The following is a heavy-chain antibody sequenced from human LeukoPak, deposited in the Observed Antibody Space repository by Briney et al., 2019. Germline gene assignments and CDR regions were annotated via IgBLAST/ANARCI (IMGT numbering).Heavy chain of an antibody. CDR2: INPNSGGT. V-gene: IGHV1-2*06. J-gene: IGHJ4*02. CDR1: GYTFTGYY. D-gene: IGHD3-3*01. Sequence: ASVKVSCKASGYTFTGYYMHWVRQAPGQGLEWMGRINPNSGGTNYAQKLQGRVTMTTDTSTSTAYMELRSLRSDDTAVYYCARDQYDTWSRRGNFDSWGQGTLVIVSS. CDR3: ARDQYDTWSRRGNFDS.